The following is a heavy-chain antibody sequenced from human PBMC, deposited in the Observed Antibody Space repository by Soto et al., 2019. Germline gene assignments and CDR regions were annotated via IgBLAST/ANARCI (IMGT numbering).Heavy chain of an antibody. J-gene: IGHJ6*02. CDR3: AREGPRFSGGYYYGMDV. Sequence: ASVKVSCKASGYTFTGYYMHWVRQAPGQGLERMGWINPNSGGTNYAQKFQGWVTMTRDTSISTAYMELSRLRSDDTAVYYCAREGPRFSGGYYYGMDVWGQGTTVTVSS. D-gene: IGHD3-10*01. V-gene: IGHV1-2*04. CDR2: INPNSGGT. CDR1: GYTFTGYY.